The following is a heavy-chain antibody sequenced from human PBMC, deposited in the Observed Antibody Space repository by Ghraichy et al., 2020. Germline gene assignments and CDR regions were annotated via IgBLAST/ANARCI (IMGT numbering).Heavy chain of an antibody. CDR2: FYYSGNT. CDR1: GGSISSSSYS. CDR3: ARKQSIDPHYYDY. J-gene: IGHJ4*02. V-gene: IGHV4-39*01. Sequence: SETLSLTCTVSGGSISSSSYSWDWIRQPPGEGLEWIGSFYYSGNTYYSPSLKSRVTISVDTSRNQFSLRLTSVSATDTAVYYCARKQSIDPHYYDYWDQGTLVTVSP. D-gene: IGHD6-6*01.